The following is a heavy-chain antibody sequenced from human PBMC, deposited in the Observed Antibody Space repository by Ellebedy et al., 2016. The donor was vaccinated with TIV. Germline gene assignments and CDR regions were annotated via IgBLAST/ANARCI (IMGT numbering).Heavy chain of an antibody. CDR1: GFTFSSYS. J-gene: IGHJ4*02. CDR2: IKQDGSEK. CDR3: ARVNLDRYYDFWSGYYVDY. V-gene: IGHV3-7*03. Sequence: GESLKISXAASGFTFSSYSMNWVRQAPGKGLEWVANIKQDGSEKYYVDSVKGRFTISRDNAKNSLYLQMNSLRAEDTAVYYCARVNLDRYYDFWSGYYVDYWGQGTLVTVSS. D-gene: IGHD3-3*01.